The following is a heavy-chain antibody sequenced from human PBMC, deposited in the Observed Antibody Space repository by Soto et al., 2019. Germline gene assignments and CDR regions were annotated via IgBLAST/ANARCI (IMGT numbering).Heavy chain of an antibody. Sequence: PSETLSLTCTVSGGSISSYSWSWIRQPPEKEIERNRYIYYSGSTHYNPSLNTPVTISVDTSKNQFSLKLSSVPAADTAVFFFAKHSDRPYGDNAVDLDYWGQGTLVTVSS. CDR2: IYYSGST. CDR1: GGSISSYS. V-gene: IGHV4-59*08. D-gene: IGHD4-17*01. J-gene: IGHJ4*02. CDR3: AKHSDRPYGDNAVDLDY.